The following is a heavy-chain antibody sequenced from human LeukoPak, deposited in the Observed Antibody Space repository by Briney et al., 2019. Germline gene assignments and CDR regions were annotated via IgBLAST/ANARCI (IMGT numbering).Heavy chain of an antibody. V-gene: IGHV1-18*03. CDR3: ARVDTVNYYYYMDV. J-gene: IGHJ6*03. CDR2: ISTFNGHT. Sequence: ASVKVSCKASGYTFTTYGISWVRQAPGHGLEWMGWISTFNGHTNYAQSRQDRVTMTTDTATSTVYMELSSLTLDDMAVYYCARVDTVNYYYYMDVWGKGTPVTVSS. D-gene: IGHD4-17*01. CDR1: GYTFTTYG.